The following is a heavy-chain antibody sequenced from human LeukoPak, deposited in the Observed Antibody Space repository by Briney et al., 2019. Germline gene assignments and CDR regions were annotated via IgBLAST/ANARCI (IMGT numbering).Heavy chain of an antibody. V-gene: IGHV3-73*01. J-gene: IGHJ4*02. CDR3: TRHAPVATLEGFDY. CDR2: IRRKGNSYAT. D-gene: IGHD6-19*01. Sequence: GGXLXXXCAAXGFTFSGSAMXWVRQASGKGVEXVGRIRRKGNSYATAYAASGKGRFNIDRDESKNTAYLQMNSLKTEDTAVYYCTRHAPVATLEGFDYWGQGTLVTVSS. CDR1: GFTFSGSA.